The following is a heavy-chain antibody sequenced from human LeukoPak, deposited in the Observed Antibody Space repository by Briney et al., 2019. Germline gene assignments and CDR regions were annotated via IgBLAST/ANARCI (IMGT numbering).Heavy chain of an antibody. CDR1: GFTFRSYA. CDR2: ISGSGVSI. V-gene: IGHV3-23*01. D-gene: IGHD3-22*01. J-gene: IGHJ4*02. CDR3: ANVHYDSSGYYR. Sequence: GGSLRLSCAASGFTFRSYAMSWVRRAPGKGVERVSAISGSGVSIYYADSVKGRFTISRDNSKNTLYLQMNGLRAEDTAVYYCANVHYDSSGYYRWGQGTLVTVSS.